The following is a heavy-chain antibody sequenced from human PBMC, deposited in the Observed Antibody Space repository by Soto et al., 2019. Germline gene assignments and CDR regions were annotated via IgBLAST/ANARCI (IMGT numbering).Heavy chain of an antibody. CDR2: INPSGGST. V-gene: IGHV1-46*03. CDR3: ARDRDYCSSTSCYHYYYYGMDV. Sequence: QVQLVQSGAEVKKPGASVKVSCKASGYTFTSYYMHWVRQAPGQGLEWMGIINPSGGSTSYAQKCKGRVTMTRDTSTSTVYMELSSLRSEDTAVYYCARDRDYCSSTSCYHYYYYGMDVWGQGTTVTGSS. CDR1: GYTFTSYY. D-gene: IGHD2-2*01. J-gene: IGHJ6*02.